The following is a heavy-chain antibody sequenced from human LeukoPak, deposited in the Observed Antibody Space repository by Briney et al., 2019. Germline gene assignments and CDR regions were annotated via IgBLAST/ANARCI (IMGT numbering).Heavy chain of an antibody. CDR2: INPNSVVT. V-gene: IGHV1-2*02. J-gene: IGHJ6*03. Sequence: ASVKVSCKASGYTLTGYYIHWVRQAPGQGLEWMGWINPNSVVTNYAKKFQGRVTMTKDTSISTVYMELSRLRSDDAAVYYCAKNGAPGPHYYYMDVWGTGTTVTVSS. CDR3: AKNGAPGPHYYYMDV. D-gene: IGHD2-8*01. CDR1: GYTLTGYY.